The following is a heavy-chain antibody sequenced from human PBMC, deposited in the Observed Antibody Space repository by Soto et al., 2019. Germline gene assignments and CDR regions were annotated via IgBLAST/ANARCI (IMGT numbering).Heavy chain of an antibody. D-gene: IGHD3-9*01. J-gene: IGHJ3*02. CDR1: GGSISGYY. CDR2: INYGGST. V-gene: IGHV4-59*01. Sequence: PSETLSLTCAVSGGSISGYYWSWIRQPPGKRMEWIGYINYGGSTNYNPSLKSRVTISVDTSKKQFSLNLGSVTAADTAVYYCARYFDWTSGFDIWGRGKMVTVS. CDR3: ARYFDWTSGFDI.